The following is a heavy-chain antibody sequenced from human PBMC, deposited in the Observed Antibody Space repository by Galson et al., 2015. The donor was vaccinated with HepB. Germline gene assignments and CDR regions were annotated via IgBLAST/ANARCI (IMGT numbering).Heavy chain of an antibody. CDR2: ISVSGGRI. J-gene: IGHJ6*02. D-gene: IGHD4-11*01. Sequence: SLRLSCAASGFTFSDYYMSWIRQAPGKGLEWVPIISVSGGRIDYADSVRGRFTISRDNSKNTLYVQMTSLRAEDTAVYYCAKDQDYSKGEEGYNYYGMDVWGQGTTVTVSS. CDR1: GFTFSDYY. V-gene: IGHV3-23*01. CDR3: AKDQDYSKGEEGYNYYGMDV.